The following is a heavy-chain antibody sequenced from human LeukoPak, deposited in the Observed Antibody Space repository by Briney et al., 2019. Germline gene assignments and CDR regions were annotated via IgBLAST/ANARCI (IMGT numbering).Heavy chain of an antibody. CDR1: GGSISSYY. CDR2: IYTSGST. J-gene: IGHJ6*03. V-gene: IGHV4-4*07. Sequence: SETLSLTCTVSGGSISSYYWSWIRQPAGKGLEWIRRIYTSGSTNYNPSLKSRVTMSVDTSKNQFSLRLNSVTAADTAVYYCAREVVPAAIETYYYYYMDVWGKGTTVTVSS. CDR3: AREVVPAAIETYYYYYMDV. D-gene: IGHD2-2*01.